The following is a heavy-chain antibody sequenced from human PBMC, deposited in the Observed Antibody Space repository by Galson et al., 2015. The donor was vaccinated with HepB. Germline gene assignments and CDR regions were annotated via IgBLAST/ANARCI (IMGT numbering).Heavy chain of an antibody. CDR2: IIPIFGTA. J-gene: IGHJ6*02. Sequence: SVKVSCKASGGTFSSYAISWVRQAPGQGLEWMGGIIPIFGTANYAQKFQGRVTITADEYTSTAYMELSSLRSEDTAGYYCAVLPLYYDILTDYWRWVSDYYGMDVWGQGTTVTVSS. V-gene: IGHV1-69*13. CDR1: GGTFSSYA. D-gene: IGHD3-9*01. CDR3: AVLPLYYDILTDYWRWVSDYYGMDV.